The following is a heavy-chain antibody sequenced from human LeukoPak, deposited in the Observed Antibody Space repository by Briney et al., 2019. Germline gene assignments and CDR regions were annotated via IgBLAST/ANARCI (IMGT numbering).Heavy chain of an antibody. Sequence: PPETLSLTCAVYGGSFSGYYWSWIRQPPGKGLEWIGEINHSGSTNYNPSLKSRVTISVDTSKNQFSLKLSSVTAADTAVYYCARDSNYVRYWGQGTLVTVSS. CDR3: ARDSNYVRY. CDR1: GGSFSGYY. D-gene: IGHD4-11*01. CDR2: INHSGST. J-gene: IGHJ4*02. V-gene: IGHV4-34*01.